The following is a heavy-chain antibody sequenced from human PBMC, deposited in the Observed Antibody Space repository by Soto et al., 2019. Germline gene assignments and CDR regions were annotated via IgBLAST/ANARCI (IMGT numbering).Heavy chain of an antibody. J-gene: IGHJ4*02. D-gene: IGHD1-1*01. V-gene: IGHV3-30*03. CDR1: GFTFSDYV. CDR2: ISHDGRIK. CDR3: ARRLERASSGLLDY. Sequence: QVQLVESGGGVVQPGRSLRLSCAASGFTFSDYVMHWVRQLPGKGLEWVAVISHDGRIKYYADSVQGGVTSSRDNSNNMLHLQMDSLKTDDTALFYCARRLERASSGLLDYWGQGTLVTVSS.